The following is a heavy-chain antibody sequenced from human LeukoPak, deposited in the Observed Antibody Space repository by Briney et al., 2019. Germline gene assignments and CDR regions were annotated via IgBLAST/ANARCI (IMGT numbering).Heavy chain of an antibody. CDR2: IYTSGST. Sequence: SETLSLTCTVSGGSISSGSYYWSWIRQPAGKGLEWIGRIYTSGSTNYNPSLKSRITISLDTSKNQFSLKLSSVTAADTAVYYCARDGTSGSESLPYWGQGTLVTVSS. CDR1: GGSISSGSYY. CDR3: ARDGTSGSESLPY. J-gene: IGHJ4*02. D-gene: IGHD3-10*01. V-gene: IGHV4-61*02.